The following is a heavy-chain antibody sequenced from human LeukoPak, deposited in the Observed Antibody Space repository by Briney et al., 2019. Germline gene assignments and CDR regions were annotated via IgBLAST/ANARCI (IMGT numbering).Heavy chain of an antibody. Sequence: ASVNVSCKTSGYTFTNYGISWVRQAPGLGLEWMGWISAYNGNTNYAQKVQGRVTMTTDTSTSTAYMELRSLRSDDTAVYYCARDQSVRLLQTSSTYFKHVFAIWGQGSMVTVSS. CDR2: ISAYNGNT. J-gene: IGHJ3*02. V-gene: IGHV1-18*01. CDR1: GYTFTNYG. D-gene: IGHD6-13*01. CDR3: ARDQSVRLLQTSSTYFKHVFAI.